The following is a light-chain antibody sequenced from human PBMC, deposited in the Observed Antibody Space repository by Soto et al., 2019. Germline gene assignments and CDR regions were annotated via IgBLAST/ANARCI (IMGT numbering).Light chain of an antibody. V-gene: IGLV2-14*01. CDR3: NSYTSSSTPYV. J-gene: IGLJ1*01. Sequence: QSALTQPASVSGSPGQSITISCTGTSSDVGGYNYVSWYQQHPGKAPKLMIFDVSNRPSGVANRFSGSKSVNTASLTISGLQAEDEADYYCNSYTSSSTPYVFGTGTKLTVL. CDR2: DVS. CDR1: SSDVGGYNY.